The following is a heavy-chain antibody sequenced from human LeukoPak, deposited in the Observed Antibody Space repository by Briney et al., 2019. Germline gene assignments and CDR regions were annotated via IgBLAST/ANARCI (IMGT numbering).Heavy chain of an antibody. D-gene: IGHD3-3*01. J-gene: IGHJ3*02. CDR3: ARGVEWFNAFDI. V-gene: IGHV4-34*01. Sequence: SETLSLTCAVYGGSFSGYYWSWIRQPPGKGLEWIGEINHSGSTNYNPSLKSRVTISVDTSKNQFSLKLSSVTAADTAVYYCARGVEWFNAFDIWGQGTMVTVSS. CDR1: GGSFSGYY. CDR2: INHSGST.